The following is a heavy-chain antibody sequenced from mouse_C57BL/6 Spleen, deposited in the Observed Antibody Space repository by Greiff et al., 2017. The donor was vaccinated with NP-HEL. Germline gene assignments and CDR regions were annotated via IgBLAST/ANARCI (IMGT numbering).Heavy chain of an antibody. J-gene: IGHJ1*03. CDR2: ISDGGSYT. Sequence: EVKLVESGGGLVKPGGSLKLSCAASGFTFSSYAMSWVRQTPEKRLEWVATISDGGSYTYYPDNVKGRFTISRDNAKNNLYLQMSHLKSEDTAMYYCARDQEDYDEGYWYFDVWGTGTTVTVSS. CDR1: GFTFSSYA. D-gene: IGHD2-4*01. V-gene: IGHV5-4*01. CDR3: ARDQEDYDEGYWYFDV.